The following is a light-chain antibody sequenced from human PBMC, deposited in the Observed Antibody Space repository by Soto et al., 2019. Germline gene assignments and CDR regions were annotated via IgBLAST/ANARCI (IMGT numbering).Light chain of an antibody. V-gene: IGKV1-9*01. J-gene: IGKJ4*01. CDR3: QHIITYPLT. CDR1: QGISSY. CDR2: AAS. Sequence: DIQLTQSPSFLSASVGDRVTITCRASQGISSYLAWYQQRPGKAPKLLIYAASTLHSGVPSRFTGGGSGTEFALTISSLQHEDFATYYCQHIITYPLTFGGGTKVDIK.